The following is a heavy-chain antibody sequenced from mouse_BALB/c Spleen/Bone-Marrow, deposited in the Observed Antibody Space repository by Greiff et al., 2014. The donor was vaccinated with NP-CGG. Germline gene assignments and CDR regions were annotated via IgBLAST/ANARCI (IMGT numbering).Heavy chain of an antibody. V-gene: IGHV5-12-1*01. J-gene: IGHJ3*01. D-gene: IGHD2-4*01. Sequence: EVMLVESGGGLVKPGGSLKLSCAASGFAFSSYDMSWVRQTPEKRLEWVAYISSGGGSTYYSDTVKGRSTISRDNAKNTLYLEMSSLESEDTAMYYCARHMIRGFAYWGQGTLVTVSA. CDR2: ISSGGGST. CDR3: ARHMIRGFAY. CDR1: GFAFSSYD.